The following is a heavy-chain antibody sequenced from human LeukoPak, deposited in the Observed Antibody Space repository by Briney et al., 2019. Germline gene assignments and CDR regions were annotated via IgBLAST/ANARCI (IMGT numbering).Heavy chain of an antibody. J-gene: IGHJ5*02. CDR1: GYSISSGYY. V-gene: IGHV4-38-2*01. D-gene: IGHD6-13*01. CDR2: IYHSGST. Sequence: SETLSLTCAVSGYSISSGYYWGWIRQPPGKGLEWIGSIYHSGSTYYNPSLKSRVTISVDTSKNQFALKLSSVTAADTAVYYCAKSEQQLGPRRWFDPWGQGTLVTVSS. CDR3: AKSEQQLGPRRWFDP.